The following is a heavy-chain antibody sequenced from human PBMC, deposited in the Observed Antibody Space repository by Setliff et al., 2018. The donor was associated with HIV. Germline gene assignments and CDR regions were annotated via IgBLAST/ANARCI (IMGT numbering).Heavy chain of an antibody. CDR2: INQDGSEK. J-gene: IGHJ4*02. Sequence: GGSLRLSCAASGFTFSNYWMSWVRQAPGKGLEWVAHINQDGSEKNHVDSVMGRFTISRDNAKNSLFLQMNSLRVDDTALYYCASLAGWGQGTLVTVSS. V-gene: IGHV3-7*03. CDR3: ASLAG. CDR1: GFTFSNYW.